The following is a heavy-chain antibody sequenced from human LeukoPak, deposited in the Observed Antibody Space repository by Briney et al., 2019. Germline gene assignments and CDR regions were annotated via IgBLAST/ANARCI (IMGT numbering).Heavy chain of an antibody. CDR2: IKQDGSEK. V-gene: IGHV3-7*01. CDR3: ARDQGGMDV. J-gene: IGHJ6*02. Sequence: GGSLRLSCAASGFTFSSHWMSWVRQAPGKGLEWVANIKQDGSEKYYVDSVKGRFTISRDNAKNSLYLQMNSLRAEDTAVYYCARDQGGMDVWGQGTTVTVSS. CDR1: GFTFSSHW.